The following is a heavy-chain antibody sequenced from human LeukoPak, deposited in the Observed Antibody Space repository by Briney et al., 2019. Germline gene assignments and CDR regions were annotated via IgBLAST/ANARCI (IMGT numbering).Heavy chain of an antibody. CDR1: GFTFSSYW. J-gene: IGHJ3*02. V-gene: IGHV3-74*01. CDR3: STGSGHAFDI. CDR2: INSDGSST. D-gene: IGHD3-10*01. Sequence: GESLRLSCAASGFTFSSYWMHGVRQVPGKGLVWVSRINSDGSSTSYADSVKGRFTISRDNAKNTLYVQMNSLRAEDTAVYYCSTGSGHAFDIWGRGTMVTVSS.